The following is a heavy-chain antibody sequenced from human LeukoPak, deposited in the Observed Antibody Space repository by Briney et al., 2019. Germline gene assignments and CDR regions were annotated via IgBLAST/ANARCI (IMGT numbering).Heavy chain of an antibody. CDR2: INPNSGGT. V-gene: IGHV1-2*02. J-gene: IGHJ4*02. CDR3: ARVGNYGSGSYLLY. Sequence: ASVKVSCKASGYTFTGYYMHWVRQAPGQGLEWMGWINPNSGGTNYAQKFQGRVTMTRDTSISTAYMELSRLRSEDTAVYYCARVGNYGSGSYLLYWGQGTLVTVSS. CDR1: GYTFTGYY. D-gene: IGHD3-10*01.